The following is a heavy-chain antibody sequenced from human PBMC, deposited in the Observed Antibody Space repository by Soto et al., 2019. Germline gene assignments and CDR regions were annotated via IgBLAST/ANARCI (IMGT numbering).Heavy chain of an antibody. CDR3: ARDQSWHDLVWWFDP. V-gene: IGHV1-18*01. Sequence: ASVKVSCKASGCTFASYAISWMRQAPGQGLEWMGWISAYNGNTNYAQKLQGRVTMTTDTSTSTAYMELRSLRSDDTAVYYCARDQSWHDLVWWFDPWGQGTLVTVSS. CDR2: ISAYNGNT. J-gene: IGHJ5*02. CDR1: GCTFASYA. D-gene: IGHD1-1*01.